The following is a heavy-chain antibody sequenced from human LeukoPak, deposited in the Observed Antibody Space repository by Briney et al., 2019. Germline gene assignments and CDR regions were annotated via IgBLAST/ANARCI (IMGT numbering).Heavy chain of an antibody. CDR3: ARIHPYYDSSGYYRQHNWFDP. J-gene: IGHJ5*02. D-gene: IGHD3-22*01. V-gene: IGHV1-18*01. Sequence: KPGASVKVSCKASGHTFSSYGISWVRQAPGQGLEWMRWISAYNGNTNYAQKLQGRITMTTDTSTSTAYMELRSLRSDDTAVYYCARIHPYYDSSGYYRQHNWFDPWGKGTLVTVSS. CDR1: GHTFSSYG. CDR2: ISAYNGNT.